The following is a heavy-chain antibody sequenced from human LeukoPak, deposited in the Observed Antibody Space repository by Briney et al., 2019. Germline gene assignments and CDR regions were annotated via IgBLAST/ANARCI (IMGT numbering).Heavy chain of an antibody. J-gene: IGHJ6*03. CDR1: GFTFSSNW. CDR3: ARDFGYCSGGSCYTRMDV. D-gene: IGHD2-15*01. Sequence: GGSPRLSCAASGFTFSSNWMSWVRQAPGKRLEWVSNIKEDGGEKNYVDSVKGRFIISRDNAKNSLYLQMNSLRAEDTAVYYCARDFGYCSGGSCYTRMDVWGKGTTVTVSS. CDR2: IKEDGGEK. V-gene: IGHV3-7*01.